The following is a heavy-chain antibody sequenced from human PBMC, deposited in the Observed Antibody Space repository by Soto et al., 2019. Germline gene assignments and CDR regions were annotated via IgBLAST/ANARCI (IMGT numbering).Heavy chain of an antibody. D-gene: IGHD2-2*01. V-gene: IGHV1-69*13. CDR2: IIPIFGTA. J-gene: IGHJ6*02. CDR1: GGTFSSYA. Sequence: ASVKVSCKASGGTFSSYAISWVRQAPGQGLEWMGGIIPIFGTANYAQKFQGRVTITADESTSTAYMELSSLRSEDTAVYYCARDLTVKHCSSTSCYYYYGMDVWGQGTTVTVSS. CDR3: ARDLTVKHCSSTSCYYYYGMDV.